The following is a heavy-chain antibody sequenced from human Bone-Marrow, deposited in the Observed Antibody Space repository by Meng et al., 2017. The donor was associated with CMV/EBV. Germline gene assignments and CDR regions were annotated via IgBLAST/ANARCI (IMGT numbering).Heavy chain of an antibody. Sequence: SETLSLTCTVSGGSISSGDYYWSWIRQPPGKGLEWIGYIYYSGSTYYNPSLKSRVTISVDTSKNQFSLKLSSVTAADTAVYYCARNLLPDYYDSSGYYYSYDAFDIWGQGTMVTV. J-gene: IGHJ3*02. D-gene: IGHD3-22*01. CDR2: IYYSGST. CDR1: GGSISSGDYY. V-gene: IGHV4-30-4*08. CDR3: ARNLLPDYYDSSGYYYSYDAFDI.